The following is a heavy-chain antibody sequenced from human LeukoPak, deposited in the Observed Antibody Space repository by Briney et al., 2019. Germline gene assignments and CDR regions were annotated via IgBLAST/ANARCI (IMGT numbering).Heavy chain of an antibody. CDR1: GFTLSSYA. V-gene: IGHV3-30-3*01. Sequence: PGGSLRLSCAASGFTLSSYAMHWVRQAPGKGLEWVAVISYDGSNKYYADSVKGRFTISRDNSKNSLYLQMNSLRAEDTAVYYCARVPFDPWGQGTLVTVSS. CDR2: ISYDGSNK. J-gene: IGHJ5*02. CDR3: ARVPFDP.